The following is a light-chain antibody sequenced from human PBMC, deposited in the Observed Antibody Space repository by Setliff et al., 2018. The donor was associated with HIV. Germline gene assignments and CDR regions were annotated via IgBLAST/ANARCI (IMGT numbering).Light chain of an antibody. CDR3: QQLSAYPIT. J-gene: IGKJ5*01. Sequence: IQLTQSPSFLSASVGDRVTFTCRAGQGISNYLAWYQQKPGKAPKLLIDFASTLQSGVPSRFSGGGSGTEFTLTISSLQPEDFGTYYCQQLSAYPITFGQGTRLEIK. CDR1: QGISNY. V-gene: IGKV1-9*01. CDR2: FAS.